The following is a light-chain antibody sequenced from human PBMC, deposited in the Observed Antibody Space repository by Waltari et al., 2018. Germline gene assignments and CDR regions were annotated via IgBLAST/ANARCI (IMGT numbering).Light chain of an antibody. V-gene: IGLV1-44*01. CDR1: NSNVGSNS. CDR2: DNK. J-gene: IGLJ1*01. Sequence: QSAVTQTPSVSGTPGQTVTISCSGVNSNVGSNSVNWYQQLPGSAPRLLIFDNKRRPSGVPDRFSASKSGTSASLAISGLQSEDEADYYCAPWDDSLNGPVFGTGTKVTVL. CDR3: APWDDSLNGPV.